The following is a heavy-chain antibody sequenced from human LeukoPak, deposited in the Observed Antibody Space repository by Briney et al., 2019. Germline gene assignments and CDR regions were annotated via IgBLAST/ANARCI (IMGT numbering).Heavy chain of an antibody. CDR3: ARSSGLPRDWVDP. CDR2: IWYVGSKK. CDR1: GCTFSSYG. J-gene: IGHJ5*02. V-gene: IGHV3-33*01. Sequence: GGSLSLSCAASGCTFSSYGIHWVRQAPGKGLEGVAVIWYVGSKKYYADAVKGRVTISRHNSTNTQYLQMNSLRAEDTAVYYCARSSGLPRDWVDPWGQGTLVTVSS. D-gene: IGHD6-19*01.